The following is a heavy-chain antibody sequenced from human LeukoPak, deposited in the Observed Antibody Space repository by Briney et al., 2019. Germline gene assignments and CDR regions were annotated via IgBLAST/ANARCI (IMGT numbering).Heavy chain of an antibody. V-gene: IGHV4-59*01. J-gene: IGHJ4*02. CDR3: ARVLYGSGSYYTDY. CDR2: IYYSGST. D-gene: IGHD3-10*01. Sequence: KPSETLSLTCTVSGGSISSYYWSWIRQPPGKGLEWIGYIYYSGSTNYNPPLKSRVTISVDTSKSQFSLKLSSVTAADTAVYYCARVLYGSGSYYTDYWGQGTLVTVSS. CDR1: GGSISSYY.